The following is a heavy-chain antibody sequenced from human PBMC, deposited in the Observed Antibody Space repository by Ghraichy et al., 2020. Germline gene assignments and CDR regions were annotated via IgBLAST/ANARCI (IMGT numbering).Heavy chain of an antibody. J-gene: IGHJ6*02. Sequence: GGSLRLSCAASGLIFSNYGMHWVRQAPGKGLEWMAFIRHDGNNKYYSDSVKGRFTISRDNSKNTLYLQMNSLRAEDTAIYYCAKDLPEVIPGAGSLNHYYYYGMDVWGQGTTVTVSS. CDR2: IRHDGNNK. V-gene: IGHV3-30*02. D-gene: IGHD6-19*01. CDR1: GLIFSNYG. CDR3: AKDLPEVIPGAGSLNHYYYYGMDV.